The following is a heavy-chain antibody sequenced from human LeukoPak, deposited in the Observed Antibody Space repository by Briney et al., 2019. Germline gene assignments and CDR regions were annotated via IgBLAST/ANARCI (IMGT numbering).Heavy chain of an antibody. CDR3: ARAQATNDYGDYSRGY. CDR2: INHSGST. J-gene: IGHJ4*02. V-gene: IGHV4-34*01. D-gene: IGHD4-17*01. Sequence: SETLSLTCAVYGGSFSGCYWSWIRQPPGKGLEWIGEINHSGSTNYSPSLKSRVTISVDTSKNQFSLKLSSVTAADTAVYYCARAQATNDYGDYSRGYWGQGTLVTVSS. CDR1: GGSFSGCY.